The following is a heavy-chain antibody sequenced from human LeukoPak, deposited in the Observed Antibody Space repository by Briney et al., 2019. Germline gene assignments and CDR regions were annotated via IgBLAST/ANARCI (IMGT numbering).Heavy chain of an antibody. CDR3: AKQGYCGGDCYRYYGMDV. Sequence: GGSLRLSCAASGFTFSSYAMSWVRQAPGKGLEWVSAISGSGGSTYYADSVKGRFTISRDNSKNTLYLQMNSLRAEDTAVYYCAKQGYCGGDCYRYYGMDVWGQGTTVTVSS. J-gene: IGHJ6*02. CDR2: ISGSGGST. V-gene: IGHV3-23*01. CDR1: GFTFSSYA. D-gene: IGHD2-21*02.